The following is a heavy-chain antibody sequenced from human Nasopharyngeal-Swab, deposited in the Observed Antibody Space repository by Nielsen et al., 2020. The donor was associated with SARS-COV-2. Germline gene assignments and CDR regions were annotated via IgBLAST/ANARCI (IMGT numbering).Heavy chain of an antibody. CDR3: ARDRGRYFDWLLYYFDY. D-gene: IGHD3-9*01. CDR1: GYTFTSYG. Sequence: ASVKVSCKASGYTFTSYGISWVRQAPGQGLEWMGWISAHNGNTNYAQKLQGRVTMTTDTSTSTAYMELRSLRSDDTAVYYCARDRGRYFDWLLYYFDYWGQGTLVTVSS. J-gene: IGHJ4*02. CDR2: ISAHNGNT. V-gene: IGHV1-18*01.